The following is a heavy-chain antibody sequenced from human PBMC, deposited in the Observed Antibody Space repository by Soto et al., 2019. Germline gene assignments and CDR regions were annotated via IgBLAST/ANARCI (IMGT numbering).Heavy chain of an antibody. J-gene: IGHJ5*02. CDR1: GYTFTSYA. CDR2: INAGNGNT. D-gene: IGHD6-19*01. Sequence: QVQLVQSGAEEKKPGASVKVSCKASGYTFTSYAMHWVRQAPGQRLEWMGWINAGNGNTKYSQKFQGRVTITRDTSASTAYMGLSSLRSEDTAVYYCARGSIAVAGSLGWFDPWGQGTLVTVSS. V-gene: IGHV1-3*05. CDR3: ARGSIAVAGSLGWFDP.